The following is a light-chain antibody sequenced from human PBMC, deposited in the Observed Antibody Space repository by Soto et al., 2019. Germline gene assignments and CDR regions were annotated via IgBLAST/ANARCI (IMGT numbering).Light chain of an antibody. Sequence: EIVLTQSPATLSLSPGERATLSCRASQSVSSYLAWYQQKTGQAPRLLIYDASNRATGIPARFSGSGSGTDFTLTISSLEPEDFAGYYCQQRSNWPRTTFGGGTKVEIK. V-gene: IGKV3-11*01. CDR2: DAS. J-gene: IGKJ4*01. CDR1: QSVSSY. CDR3: QQRSNWPRTT.